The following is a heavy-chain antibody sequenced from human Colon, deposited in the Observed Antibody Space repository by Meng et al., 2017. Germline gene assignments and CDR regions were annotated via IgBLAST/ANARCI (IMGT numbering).Heavy chain of an antibody. CDR2: IDKSDSIR. CDR3: GRGHWGLDY. J-gene: IGHJ4*02. D-gene: IGHD7-27*01. Sequence: GGSLSLSCAASGFTFIDHYMTWIRQAPGKGLEWVSFIDKSDSIRAYADSVKGRFTISRDDAKNILYLQMDSLRVDDTAMYYCGRGHWGLDYWGPGTRVTVSS. CDR1: GFTFIDHY. V-gene: IGHV3-11*01.